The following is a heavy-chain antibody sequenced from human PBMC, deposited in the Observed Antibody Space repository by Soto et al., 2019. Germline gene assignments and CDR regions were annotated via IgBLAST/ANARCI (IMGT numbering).Heavy chain of an antibody. CDR2: IYYSGST. D-gene: IGHD1-7*01. Sequence: SETLSLTCTVSGGSISSGDYYWSWIRQPPGKGLEWIGYIYYSGSTYYNPSLKSRVTISVDTSKNQFSLKLSSVTAADTAVYYCARAGFSATGTMDDDYWGQGTLVTV. J-gene: IGHJ4*02. CDR1: GGSISSGDYY. CDR3: ARAGFSATGTMDDDY. V-gene: IGHV4-30-4*01.